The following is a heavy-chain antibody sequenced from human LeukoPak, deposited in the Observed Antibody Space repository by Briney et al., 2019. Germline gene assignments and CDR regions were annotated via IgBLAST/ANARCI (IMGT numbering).Heavy chain of an antibody. Sequence: PGGSLRLSCAASGFTFSNYWMSWVRQAPGKGLEWAANIQQDGNEKYYEDSVKGRFTISRDNAKNSLYLQMNSLRVEDTAVYYCASRIVGTPDYFDYWGQGTLVTVSS. J-gene: IGHJ4*02. CDR1: GFTFSNYW. D-gene: IGHD1-26*01. CDR3: ASRIVGTPDYFDY. CDR2: IQQDGNEK. V-gene: IGHV3-7*01.